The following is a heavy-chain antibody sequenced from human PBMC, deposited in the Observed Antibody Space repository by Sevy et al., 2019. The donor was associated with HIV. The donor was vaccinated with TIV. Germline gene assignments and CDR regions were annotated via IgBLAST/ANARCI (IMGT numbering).Heavy chain of an antibody. J-gene: IGHJ4*02. CDR3: ARGLSPRSSSPSYFDY. D-gene: IGHD6-6*01. CDR1: GGSISSYY. Sequence: SETLSLTCTVSGGSISSYYWSWIRQPAGKGLEWIGRIYTSGSTNYNPSLKSRVTMSVDTSKNQFSLKLSSVTAADTAVYYCARGLSPRSSSPSYFDYWGQGTLFTVSS. V-gene: IGHV4-4*07. CDR2: IYTSGST.